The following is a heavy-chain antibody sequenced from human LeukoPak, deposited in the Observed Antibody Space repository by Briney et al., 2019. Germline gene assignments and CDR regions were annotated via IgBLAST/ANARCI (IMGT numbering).Heavy chain of an antibody. Sequence: SETLSLTCTVSGGSISSSSYYWGWIRQPPGKGLEWIGSIYYSGSTYYNPSPKSRVTISVDTSKNQFSLKLGSVTAADTAVYYCARHYVQQWLVPMGDALDIWGQGTMVTVSS. CDR2: IYYSGST. J-gene: IGHJ3*02. CDR3: ARHYVQQWLVPMGDALDI. CDR1: GGSISSSSYY. V-gene: IGHV4-39*01. D-gene: IGHD6-19*01.